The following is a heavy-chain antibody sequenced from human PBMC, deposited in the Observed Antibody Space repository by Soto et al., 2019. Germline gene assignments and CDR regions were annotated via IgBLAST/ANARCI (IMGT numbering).Heavy chain of an antibody. CDR1: GFTFSNYA. Sequence: EVQLLESGGGLVQPGGSLRLSCAASGFTFSNYAMSWVRQAPGRGLEWVSGISRSGGSTYYADSVKGRFTISRDNSKNTLSLQMNSLRAEDTAVYYCARIGGWYDSSGYYWGFDAFDFWGQGTMVTVSS. CDR3: ARIGGWYDSSGYYWGFDAFDF. V-gene: IGHV3-23*01. CDR2: ISRSGGST. D-gene: IGHD3-22*01. J-gene: IGHJ3*01.